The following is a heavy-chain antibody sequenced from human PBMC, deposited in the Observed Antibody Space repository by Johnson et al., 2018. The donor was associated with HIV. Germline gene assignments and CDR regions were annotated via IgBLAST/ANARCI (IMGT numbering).Heavy chain of an antibody. CDR2: ISYDGANK. J-gene: IGHJ3*02. CDR1: GFTFSSYW. CDR3: AKDQCDYSNHGAAFDI. Sequence: QEQLVESGGGLVQPGGSLRLSCAASGFTFSSYWMSWVRQAPGRGLEWVLLISYDGANKFNADSVRGRFSICRDNSKNTVYVLYVQMQSLGAEDTAVYYCAKDQCDYSNHGAAFDIWGQGTMVTVS. V-gene: IGHV3-30*18. D-gene: IGHD4-11*01.